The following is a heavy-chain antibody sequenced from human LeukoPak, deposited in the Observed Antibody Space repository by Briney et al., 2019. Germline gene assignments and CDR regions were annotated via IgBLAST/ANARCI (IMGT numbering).Heavy chain of an antibody. CDR2: IYPGDSDT. V-gene: IGHV5-51*01. CDR1: GYSFTSYW. D-gene: IGHD5-24*01. CDR3: ARHEVEMATITGPYFDY. Sequence: GESLKISCKGSGYSFTSYWIGWVRQMPRKGLEWMGIIYPGDSDTRYSPSFQGQVTISADKSISTAYLQWSSLKASDTAMYYCARHEVEMATITGPYFDYWGQGTLVTVSS. J-gene: IGHJ4*02.